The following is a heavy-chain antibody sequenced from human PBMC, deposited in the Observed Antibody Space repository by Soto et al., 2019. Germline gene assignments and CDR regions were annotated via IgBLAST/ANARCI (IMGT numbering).Heavy chain of an antibody. CDR3: VQSRCGGDCLQSYSSHSYYGLDV. CDR1: GLSLSTTGVG. CDR2: IYWDDDK. Sequence: QITLKESGPTLVKPTQTLTLTCTFSGLSLSTTGVGVGWIRQPPGKALEWLALIYWDDDKRYSPSLKSRLTITKDTPKNQVVLKMTNMDPVDTATYYCVQSRCGGDCLQSYSSHSYYGLDVWGQGTTVTVSS. D-gene: IGHD2-21*02. V-gene: IGHV2-5*02. J-gene: IGHJ6*02.